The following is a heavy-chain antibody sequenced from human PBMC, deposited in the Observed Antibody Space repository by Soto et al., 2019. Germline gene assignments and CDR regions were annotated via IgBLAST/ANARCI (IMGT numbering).Heavy chain of an antibody. CDR3: ARVMGVVSRGYYYYYGMDV. J-gene: IGHJ6*02. V-gene: IGHV4-30-4*01. D-gene: IGHD3-3*01. CDR1: GGSISSGDYY. Sequence: QVQLQESGPGLVKPSQTLSLTCTVSGGSISSGDYYWSWIRQPPGKGLEWIGYIYYSGSTYYNPSLKSRVTISVDTSKNQFSLKLSSVTAVDTAVYYCARVMGVVSRGYYYYYGMDVWGQGTTVTVSS. CDR2: IYYSGST.